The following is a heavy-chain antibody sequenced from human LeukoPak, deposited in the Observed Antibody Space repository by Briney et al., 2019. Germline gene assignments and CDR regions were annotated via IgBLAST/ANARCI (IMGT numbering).Heavy chain of an antibody. CDR3: AKDISQQLAFDY. V-gene: IGHV3-23*01. CDR2: ISGSGGST. Sequence: GGSLRLSCAASGFTFSSYAMSWVRQAPGKGLEWVSAISGSGGSTYYADSVKGRFTISRDNSKNTLYLQMDSLRAEDTAVYYCAKDISQQLAFDYRGQGTLVTVSS. D-gene: IGHD6-13*01. J-gene: IGHJ4*02. CDR1: GFTFSSYA.